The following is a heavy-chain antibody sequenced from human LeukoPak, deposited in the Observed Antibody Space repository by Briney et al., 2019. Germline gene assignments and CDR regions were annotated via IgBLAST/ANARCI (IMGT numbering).Heavy chain of an antibody. Sequence: SVKVSCKASGGTFSSYAISWVRQAPGQGLEWMGRIIPILGIANYAQKFQGRVTITADKSTSTAYMELSSLRSEDTAVYYCARHSGRYLYFDYWGQGTLVTVSS. V-gene: IGHV1-69*04. CDR3: ARHSGRYLYFDY. D-gene: IGHD1-26*01. J-gene: IGHJ4*02. CDR2: IIPILGIA. CDR1: GGTFSSYA.